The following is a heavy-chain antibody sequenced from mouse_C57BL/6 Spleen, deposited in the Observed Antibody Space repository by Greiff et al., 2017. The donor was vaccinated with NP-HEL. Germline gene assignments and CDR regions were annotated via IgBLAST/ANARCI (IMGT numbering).Heavy chain of an antibody. V-gene: IGHV7-3*01. CDR3: ARSTMVTTRRYYYAMDY. J-gene: IGHJ4*01. CDR1: GFTFTDYY. CDR2: IRNKANGYTT. D-gene: IGHD2-2*01. Sequence: EVKLMESGGGLVQPGGSLSLSCAASGFTFTDYYMSWVRQPPGKALEWLGFIRNKANGYTTEYSASVKGRFTISRDNSQSILYLQMNALRAEDSATYYCARSTMVTTRRYYYAMDYWGQGTSVTVSS.